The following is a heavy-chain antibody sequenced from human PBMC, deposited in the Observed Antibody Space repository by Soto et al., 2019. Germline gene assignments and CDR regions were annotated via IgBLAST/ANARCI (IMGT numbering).Heavy chain of an antibody. CDR3: ARESLQFYDSDGLHAS. V-gene: IGHV3-48*02. J-gene: IGHJ4*02. D-gene: IGHD3-22*01. Sequence: GGSLSLSCAASGFTFRHYSLHWVRQARWKWLEWISYISTSSTATYYADSVKGRFTVSRDNGNKLLFLQMNSLTNEDTAVYYCARESLQFYDSDGLHASWGPGTLVPVAS. CDR2: ISTSSTAT. CDR1: GFTFRHYS.